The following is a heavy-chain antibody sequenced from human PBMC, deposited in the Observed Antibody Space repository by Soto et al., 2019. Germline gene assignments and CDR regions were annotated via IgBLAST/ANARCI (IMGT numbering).Heavy chain of an antibody. CDR2: IYYSGRT. Sequence: SETLSLTCTVSGGSIRDYFWTWIRQPPGKGLEWIGYIYYSGRTNYNPSLKSRVSISVDTSKNHFSLQLSSVTAADTAVYYCARVGGDDFGDSGGFDYWGQGTLVTVS. CDR3: ARVGGDDFGDSGGFDY. CDR1: GGSIRDYF. V-gene: IGHV4-59*01. D-gene: IGHD4-17*01. J-gene: IGHJ4*02.